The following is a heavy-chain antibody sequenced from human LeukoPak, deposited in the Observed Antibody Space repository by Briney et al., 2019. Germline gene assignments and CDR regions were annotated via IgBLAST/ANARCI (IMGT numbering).Heavy chain of an antibody. CDR2: IYYSGST. V-gene: IGHV4-39*01. D-gene: IGHD5-18*01. CDR1: GGSISSSSYY. CDR3: ARHTLGYSYGRYFDC. Sequence: SSETLSLTCTVSGGSISSSSYYWGWIRQPPGKGLEWIGSIYYSGSTYYNPSLKSRVTISVDTSKNQFSLKLSSVTAADTAVYYCARHTLGYSYGRYFDCWGQGTLVTVSS. J-gene: IGHJ4*02.